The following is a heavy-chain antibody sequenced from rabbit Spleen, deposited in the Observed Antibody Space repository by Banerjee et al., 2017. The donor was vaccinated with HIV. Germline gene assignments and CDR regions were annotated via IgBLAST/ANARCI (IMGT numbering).Heavy chain of an antibody. D-gene: IGHD2-1*01. CDR2: IEPIFGNT. CDR3: VRDQAGDADYGPYYLNL. V-gene: IGHV1S47*01. Sequence: QEQLEESGGGLVQPGGSLKLSCKASEFDFSNYGVSWVRQAPGKGLEWIGYIEPIFGNTYYANWVNGRFTISSHNAQNTLYLQLSSLTAADTATYFCVRDQAGDADYGPYYLNLWGPGTLVTVS. CDR1: EFDFSNYG. J-gene: IGHJ4*01.